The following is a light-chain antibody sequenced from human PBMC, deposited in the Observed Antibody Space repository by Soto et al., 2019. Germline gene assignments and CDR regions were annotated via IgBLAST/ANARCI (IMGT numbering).Light chain of an antibody. CDR2: AAS. Sequence: DIQLTQSPSFLSASVGDRVSITCRASQGISSYLAWYQQKPGKAPKLLIYAASTLQSGVPSRFSGSGSGTEFTLTISSLQPEDFATYYCQQLNSYPGTFGQGTNVEIK. V-gene: IGKV1-9*01. J-gene: IGKJ1*01. CDR3: QQLNSYPGT. CDR1: QGISSY.